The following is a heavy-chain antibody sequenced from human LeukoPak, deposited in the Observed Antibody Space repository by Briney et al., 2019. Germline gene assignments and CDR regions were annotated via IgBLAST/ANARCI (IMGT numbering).Heavy chain of an antibody. CDR3: AKGGGFDWLNYYYMDV. CDR2: IHYTGST. D-gene: IGHD3-9*01. CDR1: GGSISSYY. V-gene: IGHV4-59*01. J-gene: IGHJ6*03. Sequence: SETLSLTCTVSGGSISSYYWSWIRQSPGKGLECIGYIHYTGSTNYNPSLKSRVTISVETSKNQFSLKLKSVTAADTAVYYCAKGGGFDWLNYYYMDVWGKGTTVIISS.